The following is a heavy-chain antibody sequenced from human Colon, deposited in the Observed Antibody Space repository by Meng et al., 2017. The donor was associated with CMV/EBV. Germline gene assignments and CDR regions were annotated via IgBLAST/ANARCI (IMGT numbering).Heavy chain of an antibody. CDR2: INPNNGGT. CDR3: ARGPPSNWNFHLDN. Sequence: KSSGYSVTDYYFPWVRQAPGQGLEGMGWINPNNGGTNYAQKFQVRVTMTTDTSISTAFLDVTSLRSDDTAVYYCARGPPSNWNFHLDNWGQGTLVTVSS. D-gene: IGHD1-7*01. CDR1: GYSVTDYY. V-gene: IGHV1-2*02. J-gene: IGHJ4*02.